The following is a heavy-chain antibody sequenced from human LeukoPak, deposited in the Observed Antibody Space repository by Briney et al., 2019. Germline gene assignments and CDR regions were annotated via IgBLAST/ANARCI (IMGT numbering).Heavy chain of an antibody. Sequence: PGGSLRLSCAASGFTFSSYAMSWVRQAPGKGLEWVSAISGSGGSTYYADSVKGRFTISRDNSKNTLYLQMNSLRAEDTAVYYCARGDYDNFGDPMAHDYWGQGTLVTVSS. CDR1: GFTFSSYA. CDR2: ISGSGGST. D-gene: IGHD3-22*01. J-gene: IGHJ4*02. CDR3: ARGDYDNFGDPMAHDY. V-gene: IGHV3-23*01.